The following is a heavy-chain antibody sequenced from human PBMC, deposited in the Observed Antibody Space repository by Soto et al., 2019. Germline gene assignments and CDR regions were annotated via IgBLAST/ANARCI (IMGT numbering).Heavy chain of an antibody. CDR2: INDGNGNT. CDR1: GYTFTSYA. V-gene: IGHV1-3*01. J-gene: IGHJ4*02. CDR3: ARGYSSSSLGPFDY. D-gene: IGHD6-6*01. Sequence: QVQLVQSGAEVKKPGASVKVSCKASGYTFTSYAMHWVRQAPGQRLEWMGWINDGNGNTKYSQKFQGRVTITRDTSASTAYMELSSLRSEDTAVYYCARGYSSSSLGPFDYWGQGTLVTVSS.